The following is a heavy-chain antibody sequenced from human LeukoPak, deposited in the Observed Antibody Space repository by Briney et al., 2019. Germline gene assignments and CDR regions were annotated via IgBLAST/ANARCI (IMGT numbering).Heavy chain of an antibody. CDR1: GFTFCCYG. Sequence: GGSLRLSCAASGFTFCCYGRHWLPQAPGQGREGVAFIRCDGSNKYYADPVKDRFTISRDNSKNTLYLQMNSLRAEDTAVYYCAKNPSYDRSGYYPDHWGQGTLVTVSS. CDR3: AKNPSYDRSGYYPDH. V-gene: IGHV3-30*02. CDR2: IRCDGSNK. D-gene: IGHD3-22*01. J-gene: IGHJ4*02.